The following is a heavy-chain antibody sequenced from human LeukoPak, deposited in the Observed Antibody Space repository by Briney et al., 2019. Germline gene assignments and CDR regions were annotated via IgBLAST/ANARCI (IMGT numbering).Heavy chain of an antibody. CDR3: ARDEEYYDSSGLFDY. CDR2: IWYDGSNK. Sequence: PGGSLRLSCAASGFTFSSYGMHWVRQAPGKGLEWVAVIWYDGSNKYYADSVKGRFTISRDNSKNTLYLQMNSLRAEDTAVYYCARDEEYYDSSGLFDYWGQGTLVTVPS. CDR1: GFTFSSYG. D-gene: IGHD3-22*01. J-gene: IGHJ4*02. V-gene: IGHV3-33*01.